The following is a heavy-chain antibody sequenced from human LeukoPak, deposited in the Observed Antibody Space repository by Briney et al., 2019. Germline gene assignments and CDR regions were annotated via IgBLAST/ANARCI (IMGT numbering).Heavy chain of an antibody. J-gene: IGHJ6*03. CDR2: ISSSSSYI. CDR1: GFTFSSYS. D-gene: IGHD6-6*01. CDR3: ARVGSVSSSYGYYYMDV. Sequence: GGSLRLSCAASGFTFSSYSMNWVRQAPGKGLEWVSSISSSSSYIYYADSVKGRFTISRDNAKNSLYLQMNSLRAEDTAVYYCARVGSVSSSYGYYYMDVWGKGTTVTVSS. V-gene: IGHV3-21*01.